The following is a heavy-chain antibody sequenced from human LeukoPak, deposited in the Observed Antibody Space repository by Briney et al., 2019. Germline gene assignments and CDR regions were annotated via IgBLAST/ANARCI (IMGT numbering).Heavy chain of an antibody. CDR1: GFTFSTYW. CDR2: IKQDGSEK. D-gene: IGHD3-3*01. Sequence: GGSLRLSCAASGFTFSTYWMTWVRQAPGKGLEWVANIKQDGSEKYYVDSVEGRFTISRDNAKNSLYLQMNSLRAEDTAVYYCARDRNTDFWSGYYTNYFDYWGQGTLVTVSS. CDR3: ARDRNTDFWSGYYTNYFDY. V-gene: IGHV3-7*01. J-gene: IGHJ4*02.